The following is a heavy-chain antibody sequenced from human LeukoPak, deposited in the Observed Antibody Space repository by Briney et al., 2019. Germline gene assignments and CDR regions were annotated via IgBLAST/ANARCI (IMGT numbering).Heavy chain of an antibody. CDR2: MNPNSGNT. Sequence: GASVKVSCKASGYTFTSYDIDWVRQATGQGLEWMGWMNPNSGNTGYAQKFQGRVTMTTDTSTSTAYMELRSLRSDDTAVYYCARMPSDSSSYYYVNYFDYWGQGTLVTVSS. CDR3: ARMPSDSSSYYYVNYFDY. D-gene: IGHD3-22*01. CDR1: GYTFTSYD. J-gene: IGHJ4*02. V-gene: IGHV1-8*01.